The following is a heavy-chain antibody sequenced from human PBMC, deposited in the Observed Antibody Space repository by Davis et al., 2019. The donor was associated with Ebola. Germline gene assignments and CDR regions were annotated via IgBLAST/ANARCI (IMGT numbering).Heavy chain of an antibody. J-gene: IGHJ4*02. D-gene: IGHD6-13*01. V-gene: IGHV3-74*01. CDR1: GFSFSTFW. CDR3: AKDGLFIDSSWFLGY. Sequence: GESLKISCAASGFSFSTFWMHWVRQAPGKGLVWVSRISNDGSSAYYADSVKGRFTISRDNSKNTLYLQMNSLRAEDTAVYYCAKDGLFIDSSWFLGYWGQGTLVTVSS. CDR2: ISNDGSSA.